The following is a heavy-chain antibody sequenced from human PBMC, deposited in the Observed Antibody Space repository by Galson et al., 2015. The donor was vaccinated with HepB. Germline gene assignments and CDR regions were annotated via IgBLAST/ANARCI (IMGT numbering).Heavy chain of an antibody. D-gene: IGHD4-17*01. CDR3: ARGTITTRHFDF. CDR2: IYPVDSDT. J-gene: IGHJ4*02. Sequence: QSGAEVKKPGESLKISCKGSGYGFTSYWIGWVRQIPGKGLEWMGVIYPVDSDTRYSPSFQGQVTISADRSISTAYLQWSSLKASDTAMYYCARGTITTRHFDFWGQGTLVTVSS. CDR1: GYGFTSYW. V-gene: IGHV5-51*01.